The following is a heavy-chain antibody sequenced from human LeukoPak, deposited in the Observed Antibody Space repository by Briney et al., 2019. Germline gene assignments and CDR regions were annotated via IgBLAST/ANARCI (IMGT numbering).Heavy chain of an antibody. CDR3: ARYEQRPGVTASDP. Sequence: GGSLRLSCAASGFTFNSYWMVWFRQAPGKGLVWVSCINPDGSWTLHADSVKGRFAISRDYARNTLYLQMNCLGVEDTAMYYCARYEQRPGVTASDPWSQGTLVTVSS. D-gene: IGHD2-21*02. V-gene: IGHV3-74*01. CDR1: GFTFNSYW. CDR2: INPDGSWT. J-gene: IGHJ5*02.